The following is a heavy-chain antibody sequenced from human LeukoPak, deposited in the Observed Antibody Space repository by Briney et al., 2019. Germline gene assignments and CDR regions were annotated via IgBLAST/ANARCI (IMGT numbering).Heavy chain of an antibody. CDR2: ISWNSGSI. Sequence: QPGGFLRLSCAASGFTFDDYAMHWVRQAPGKGLEWVSGISWNSGSIGYADSVKGRFTISRDNAKNSLYLQMNSLRAEDTALYYCAKDKSHYYDSSGSIGDYWGQGTLVTVSS. J-gene: IGHJ4*02. CDR3: AKDKSHYYDSSGSIGDY. CDR1: GFTFDDYA. D-gene: IGHD3-22*01. V-gene: IGHV3-9*01.